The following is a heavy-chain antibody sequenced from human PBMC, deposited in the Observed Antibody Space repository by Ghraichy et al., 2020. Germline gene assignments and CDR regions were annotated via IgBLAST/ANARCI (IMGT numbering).Heavy chain of an antibody. Sequence: GGSLRLSCEASGFTFSNYAMSWVRQAPGKGLECVSVISASGDSTYYAESVKGRFTISRDKSKNALYLQMNSLRAEDTATYYCAKSVALIRKNYFDYWGQGTPVTVSS. CDR1: GFTFSNYA. CDR3: AKSVALIRKNYFDY. CDR2: ISASGDST. J-gene: IGHJ4*02. V-gene: IGHV3-23*01. D-gene: IGHD5-12*01.